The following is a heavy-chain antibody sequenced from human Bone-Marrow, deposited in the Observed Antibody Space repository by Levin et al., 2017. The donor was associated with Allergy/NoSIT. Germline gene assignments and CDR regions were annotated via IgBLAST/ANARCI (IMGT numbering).Heavy chain of an antibody. CDR3: ARGGVWWLPRDY. J-gene: IGHJ4*02. D-gene: IGHD2-15*01. CDR1: GGSISNYY. CDR2: IFSSGST. V-gene: IGHV4-59*01. Sequence: SQTLSLPCTVSGGSISNYYWSWIRQPPGKGLEWIGYIFSSGSTNYNPSLESRVTISVDTSKNHFSLRLNSVTAADTAVYYCARGGVWWLPRDYWGQGILVTVSS.